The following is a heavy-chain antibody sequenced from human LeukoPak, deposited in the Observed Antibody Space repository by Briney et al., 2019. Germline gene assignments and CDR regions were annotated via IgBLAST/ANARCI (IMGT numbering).Heavy chain of an antibody. V-gene: IGHV3-21*01. D-gene: IGHD4-23*01. J-gene: IGHJ4*02. Sequence: GGSLRLSCAASGFTFSDYNMNWVRQAPGKGLEWVSTISSSDRSYTYYADSVKGRFTISRDNARNSLYLQMNSLRVEDTAVYYCARAPPDYGGSWDYWGQGTLVTVSS. CDR1: GFTFSDYN. CDR3: ARAPPDYGGSWDY. CDR2: ISSSDRSYT.